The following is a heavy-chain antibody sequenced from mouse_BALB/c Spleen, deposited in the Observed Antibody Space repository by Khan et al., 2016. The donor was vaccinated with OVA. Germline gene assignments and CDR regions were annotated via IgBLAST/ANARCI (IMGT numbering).Heavy chain of an antibody. CDR3: ARTPGYYGSKYFDY. CDR1: GSTFSNYG. CDR2: ISSGGSYT. J-gene: IGHJ2*01. Sequence: EVELVESGGGLVKPGGSLKFSCAASGSTFSNYGMSWVRQTPEKRLEWVATISSGGSYTYYPDSVKGRFTISRDNANSTLYLNMSSLRSEDTAMYYCARTPGYYGSKYFDYWGQGTTLTVSS. V-gene: IGHV5-9-3*01. D-gene: IGHD1-1*01.